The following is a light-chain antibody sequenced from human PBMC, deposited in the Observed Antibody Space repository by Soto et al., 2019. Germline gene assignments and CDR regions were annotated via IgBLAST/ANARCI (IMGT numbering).Light chain of an antibody. J-gene: IGLJ2*01. CDR2: DNN. CDR1: SSNIGAGYD. V-gene: IGLV1-40*01. CDR3: QSFDTSLTGFVV. Sequence: QSVLTQPPSMSGAPGQRVTISCTGSSSNIGAGYDVHWYQQHPGTAPKLLIFDNNNRPSGVPDRFSGSKSDTSASLAITGLQAEDEADYYCQSFDTSLTGFVVFGGGTEVTVL.